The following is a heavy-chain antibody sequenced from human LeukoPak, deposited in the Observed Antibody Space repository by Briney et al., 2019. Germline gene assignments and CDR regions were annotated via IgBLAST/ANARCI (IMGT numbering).Heavy chain of an antibody. D-gene: IGHD6-13*01. Sequence: PGGSLRLSCAASGFTFSSYAMHWVRQAPGKGLERVAVISYDGSNKYYADSVKGRFTISRDNSKNTLYLQMNSLRAEDTAVYYCASTIAAAGERYYYGMDVWGQGTTVTVSS. V-gene: IGHV3-30*04. CDR1: GFTFSSYA. J-gene: IGHJ6*02. CDR2: ISYDGSNK. CDR3: ASTIAAAGERYYYGMDV.